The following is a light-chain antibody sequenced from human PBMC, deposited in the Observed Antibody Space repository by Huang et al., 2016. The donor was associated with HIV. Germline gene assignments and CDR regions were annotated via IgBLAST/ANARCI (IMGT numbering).Light chain of an antibody. CDR2: DAA. V-gene: IGKV1D-13*01. CDR1: QGISSA. J-gene: IGKJ5*01. CDR3: QQFNNYLT. Sequence: IQLTQSPSSLSASVGDRVTITCRASQGISSALAWYQQKPGKAPKLLIYDAASLESGVPSRFSGSGSGTDFTLTISSLQPEDFATYYCQQFNNYLTFGQGTRLEIK.